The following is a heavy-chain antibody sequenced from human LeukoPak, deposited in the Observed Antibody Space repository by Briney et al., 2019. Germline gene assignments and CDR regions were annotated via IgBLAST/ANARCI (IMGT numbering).Heavy chain of an antibody. CDR3: AREAVVPAANSNYYYYMDV. D-gene: IGHD2-2*01. CDR2: ISSSGSTI. V-gene: IGHV3-48*03. Sequence: GSLRLSCAASGFTFSSYEMNWVRQAPGKGLEWVSYISSSGSTIYYADSVKGRFTISRDNAKNSLYLQMNSLRTEDTAVYYCAREAVVPAANSNYYYYMDVWGKGTTVTVSS. J-gene: IGHJ6*03. CDR1: GFTFSSYE.